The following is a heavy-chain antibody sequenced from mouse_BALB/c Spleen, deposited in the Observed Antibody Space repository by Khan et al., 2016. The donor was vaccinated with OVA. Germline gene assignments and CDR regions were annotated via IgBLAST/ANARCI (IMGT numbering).Heavy chain of an antibody. Sequence: QVQLKESGPGLVAPSQSLSITCTVSGFSLTDYGVSWIRQPPGKGLEWLGLIWGGGTTYYNSVLNSRLSISKDNSKSQVFFKMNSLQTDDTAMYYCAKLLWSHYYALDYWGQGTSVTVSS. CDR1: GFSLTDYG. D-gene: IGHD1-1*02. J-gene: IGHJ4*01. V-gene: IGHV2-6-5*01. CDR2: IWGGGTT. CDR3: AKLLWSHYYALDY.